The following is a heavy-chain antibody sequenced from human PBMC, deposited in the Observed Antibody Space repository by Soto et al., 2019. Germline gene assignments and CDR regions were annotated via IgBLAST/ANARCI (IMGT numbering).Heavy chain of an antibody. CDR2: IKQDGSEK. CDR1: GFTFSSYW. Sequence: EVQLVESGGGLVQPGGSLRLSCAASGFTFSSYWMSWVRQAPGKGLEWVANIKQDGSEKYYVDSVKGRFTISRDNAKNSLYLQMNSLRAEDTAVYYCARGYCSSTSCPILQHWGQGTLVTVSS. V-gene: IGHV3-7*04. CDR3: ARGYCSSTSCPILQH. D-gene: IGHD2-2*01. J-gene: IGHJ1*01.